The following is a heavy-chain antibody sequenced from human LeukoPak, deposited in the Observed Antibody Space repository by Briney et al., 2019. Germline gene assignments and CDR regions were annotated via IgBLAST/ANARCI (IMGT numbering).Heavy chain of an antibody. CDR2: INPNSGGT. Sequence: ASVKVSCKASEYTFTSYYMHWVRQAPGQGLEWVGWINPNSGGTSYAQKFQGRVTMTRDTSISTAYMDLSRLRSDDTAVYYCARGVTARGFYYYMDVWGKETTVTISS. D-gene: IGHD2-21*02. J-gene: IGHJ6*03. CDR3: ARGVTARGFYYYMDV. V-gene: IGHV1-2*02. CDR1: EYTFTSYY.